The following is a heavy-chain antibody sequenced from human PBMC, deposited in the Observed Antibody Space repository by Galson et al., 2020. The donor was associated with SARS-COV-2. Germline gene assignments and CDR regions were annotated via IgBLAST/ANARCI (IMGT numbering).Heavy chain of an antibody. CDR3: ARDATSSGWFNWFDP. V-gene: IGHV4-39*07. CDR1: GGSISSTSYL. Sequence: SETLSLTCSVSGGSISSTSYLWGWIRQPPGKGLEWLGSLYNTGSTHYNPSLESRATISVDTSKNHFSLKLSSVTAADTAVYYCARDATSSGWFNWFDPWGRGTLVTVSS. CDR2: LYNTGST. D-gene: IGHD6-19*01. J-gene: IGHJ5*02.